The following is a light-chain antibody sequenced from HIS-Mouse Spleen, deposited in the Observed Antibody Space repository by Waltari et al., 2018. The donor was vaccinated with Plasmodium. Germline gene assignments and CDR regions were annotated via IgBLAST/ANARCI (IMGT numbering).Light chain of an antibody. CDR3: QQSYSTWT. V-gene: IGKV1-39*01. J-gene: IGKJ1*01. CDR2: AAS. Sequence: DIQMTQSPSSLSASVGDRVTITCRASQSISSYLNWYKQKPGKAPKLLIYAASSLQSGVPSRFSGTGSGTDFTLTISSLQPEDFATYFCQQSYSTWTFGQGTKVEI. CDR1: QSISSY.